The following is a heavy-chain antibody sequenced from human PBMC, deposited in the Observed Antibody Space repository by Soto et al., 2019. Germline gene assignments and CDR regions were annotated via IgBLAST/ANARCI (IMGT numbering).Heavy chain of an antibody. V-gene: IGHV1-46*01. J-gene: IGHJ4*02. Sequence: GSVKVCCKASGYTFTSYYMHLVRQAPGQGLEWMGIINPSGGSTSYAQKFQGRVTMTRDTSTSTVYMELSSLRSEDTAVYYCARVEAVAGISPFDYWGQGTLVTVSS. CDR2: INPSGGST. CDR1: GYTFTSYY. CDR3: ARVEAVAGISPFDY. D-gene: IGHD6-19*01.